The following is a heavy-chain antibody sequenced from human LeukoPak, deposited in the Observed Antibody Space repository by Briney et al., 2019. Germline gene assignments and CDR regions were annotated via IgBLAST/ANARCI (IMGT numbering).Heavy chain of an antibody. J-gene: IGHJ4*02. Sequence: PGGSLRLSCAAPGFTFSSYGMHWVRQAPGKGLEWVAVMSYDGSNKYCADSVKGRFTISRDNSKNTLYLQMNSLRAEDTAVYYCASGARYCSGGSCYPFDYWGQGTLVTVSS. CDR3: ASGARYCSGGSCYPFDY. D-gene: IGHD2-15*01. V-gene: IGHV3-30*03. CDR2: MSYDGSNK. CDR1: GFTFSSYG.